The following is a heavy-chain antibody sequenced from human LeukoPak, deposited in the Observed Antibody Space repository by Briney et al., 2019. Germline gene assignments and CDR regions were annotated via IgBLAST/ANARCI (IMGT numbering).Heavy chain of an antibody. Sequence: PGGSLRLSCAASGFTFSSYAMNWVRQAPGKGLEWVSYISSSSSTIYYADSVKGRFTISRDNAKNSLYLQMNSLRDEDTAVYYCARDALELYYYDSSGYRWGQGTLVTVSS. CDR2: ISSSSSTI. V-gene: IGHV3-48*02. CDR1: GFTFSSYA. J-gene: IGHJ4*02. CDR3: ARDALELYYYDSSGYR. D-gene: IGHD3-22*01.